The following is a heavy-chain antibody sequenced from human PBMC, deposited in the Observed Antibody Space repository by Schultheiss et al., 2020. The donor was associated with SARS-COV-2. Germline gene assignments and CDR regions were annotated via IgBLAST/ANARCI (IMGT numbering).Heavy chain of an antibody. CDR1: GFTFSSYA. CDR3: ARAGGGRITMIVAYFDY. V-gene: IGHV3-30-3*01. J-gene: IGHJ4*02. CDR2: ISYDGSNK. Sequence: GESLKISCAASGFTFSSYAMHWVRQAPGKGLEWVAVISYDGSNKYYADSVKGRFTISRDNSKNTLYLQMNSLRAEDTAVYYWARAGGGRITMIVAYFDYWGQGTLVTVSS. D-gene: IGHD3-22*01.